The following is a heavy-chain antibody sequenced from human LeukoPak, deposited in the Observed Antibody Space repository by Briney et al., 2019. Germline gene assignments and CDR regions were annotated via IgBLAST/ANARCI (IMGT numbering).Heavy chain of an antibody. CDR3: ARAGNHRSGGSCYRSGFDS. D-gene: IGHD2-15*01. J-gene: IGHJ4*02. CDR1: GYTFTGYY. CDR2: INPNSGGT. Sequence: GASVKVSCKASGYTFTGYYMRWVRQAPGQGLEWMGWINPNSGGTNYAQKFQGRVTMTRDTSISTAYMELSRLRSDDTAVYYCARAGNHRSGGSCYRSGFDSWAKGILVTVSS. V-gene: IGHV1-2*02.